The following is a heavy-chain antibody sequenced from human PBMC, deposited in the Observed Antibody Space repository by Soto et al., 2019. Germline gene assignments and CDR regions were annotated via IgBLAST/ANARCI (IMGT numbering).Heavy chain of an antibody. V-gene: IGHV3-23*01. CDR1: GFTFSSYA. CDR3: AKGGETGPIVVVVAATQFIHYYFDY. D-gene: IGHD2-15*01. J-gene: IGHJ4*02. Sequence: QPGGSLRLSCAASGFTFSSYAMSWVRQAPGKGLEWVSAISGSGGSTYYADSVKGRFTISRDNSKNTLYLQMNSLRAEDTAVYYCAKGGETGPIVVVVAATQFIHYYFDYWGQGTLVTVSS. CDR2: ISGSGGST.